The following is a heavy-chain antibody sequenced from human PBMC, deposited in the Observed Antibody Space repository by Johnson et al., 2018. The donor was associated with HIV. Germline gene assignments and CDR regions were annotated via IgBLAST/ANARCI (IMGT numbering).Heavy chain of an antibody. Sequence: QVQLVESGGGVVQPGRSLRLSCAASGFTFSSYGMHWVRQAPGKGLEWVAVVWSDGINKYYADSVRGRFTISRDNSKNTLYLQMNSLRAEDTAVYYCAKDRTGFDAFDIWGQGTMVTVSS. CDR2: VWSDGINK. CDR1: GFTFSSYG. J-gene: IGHJ3*02. V-gene: IGHV3-33*06. D-gene: IGHD1-1*01. CDR3: AKDRTGFDAFDI.